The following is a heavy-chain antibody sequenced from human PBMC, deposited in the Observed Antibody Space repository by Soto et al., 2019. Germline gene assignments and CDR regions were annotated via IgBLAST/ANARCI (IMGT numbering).Heavy chain of an antibody. CDR3: ARACSSNSCYDVFDY. CDR1: GGSISSYY. V-gene: IGHV4-4*07. D-gene: IGHD2-2*01. J-gene: IGHJ4*02. CDR2: IYTSGNT. Sequence: SETLSLTCTVSGGSISSYYWSWIRQPAGKGLEWIGRIYTSGNTNYNPSLKSRVTMSVDTSKNQFSLKLSSVTAADTAVYYGARACSSNSCYDVFDYWGQGTLVTVSS.